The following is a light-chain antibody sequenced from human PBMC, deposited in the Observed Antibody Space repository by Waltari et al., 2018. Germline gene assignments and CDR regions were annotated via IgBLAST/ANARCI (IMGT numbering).Light chain of an antibody. CDR1: PSVSSY. CDR3: QQRSNWPPLT. V-gene: IGKV3-11*01. Sequence: IVLTHTHATLPSSPGERAPLTCRASPSVSSYFAWYQQKPGQAPRLLIYDASNRATGIPARFSGSGSGTDFTLTISSLEPEDFAVYYCQQRSNWPPLTFGGGTKVEIK. CDR2: DAS. J-gene: IGKJ4*01.